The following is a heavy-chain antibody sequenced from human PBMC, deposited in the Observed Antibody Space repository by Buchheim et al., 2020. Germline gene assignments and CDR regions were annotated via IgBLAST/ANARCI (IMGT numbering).Heavy chain of an antibody. D-gene: IGHD2-15*01. J-gene: IGHJ4*02. V-gene: IGHV1-3*01. CDR1: GYTITSYA. CDR2: INAGNGNT. CDR3: ARLGSHCSGGSCLYYFDY. Sequence: QVQLVQSGAEVKKPGASVKVSCKASGYTITSYAMHWVRQAPGQRLKWMGWINAGNGNTKYSQKFQGRVTITRDTSARTDDMELSSLRSEDTAVYYCARLGSHCSGGSCLYYFDYWGQGTL.